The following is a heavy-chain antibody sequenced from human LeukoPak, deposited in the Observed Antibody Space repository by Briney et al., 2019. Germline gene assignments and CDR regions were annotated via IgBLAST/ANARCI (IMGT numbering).Heavy chain of an antibody. CDR2: MNPDSGNT. D-gene: IGHD4-17*01. Sequence: GASVKVSCKASGYTFTIYDINWVRQAAGQGLEWMGWMNPDSGNTDFAQKFQGRVTMTRNTSISTAYMGLSSLTSEDTAVYYCAVHLPGDYLDPWGQGTLVTVSS. CDR1: GYTFTIYD. V-gene: IGHV1-8*01. J-gene: IGHJ5*02. CDR3: AVHLPGDYLDP.